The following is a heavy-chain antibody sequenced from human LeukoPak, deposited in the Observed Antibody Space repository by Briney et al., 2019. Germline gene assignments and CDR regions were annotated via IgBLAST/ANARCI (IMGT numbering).Heavy chain of an antibody. V-gene: IGHV4-59*08. CDR2: IHYSGSA. D-gene: IGHD2-8*02. CDR3: ATFYCDGSRCHFDQ. Sequence: SETLTLTCTVSGGALSSFYWSWIRQPPGKGLECIAYIHYSGSAGYNPSLRSRVTISFDTSKNQLSLKLRSVTAADTAVYYCATFYCDGSRCHFDQWGQGTLVPVSS. J-gene: IGHJ5*02. CDR1: GGALSSFY.